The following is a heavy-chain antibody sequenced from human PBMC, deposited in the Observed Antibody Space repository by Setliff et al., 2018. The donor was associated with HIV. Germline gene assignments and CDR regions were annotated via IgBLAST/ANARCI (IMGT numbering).Heavy chain of an antibody. Sequence: SETLSLTCAVYGGSFSGYYWSWIRQSPGKGLEWIGEINHSGSTHYNPPLKSRATISVDTSKNQFSLRLNSVTAADTAAYYCARGATLLPGYSDRWEYFYMDVWGKGTTVTVSS. CDR1: GGSFSGYY. V-gene: IGHV4-34*01. D-gene: IGHD5-12*01. CDR3: ARGATLLPGYSDRWEYFYMDV. CDR2: INHSGST. J-gene: IGHJ6*03.